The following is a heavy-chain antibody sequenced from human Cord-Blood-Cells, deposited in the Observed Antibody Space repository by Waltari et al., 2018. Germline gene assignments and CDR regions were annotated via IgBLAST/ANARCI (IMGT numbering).Heavy chain of an antibody. J-gene: IGHJ6*03. CDR3: AKDATYYYDSSGYYYYYYYMDV. Sequence: QVQLVESGGGVVQPGRSLRLSCAASGFPFSSYGMHWVRPAPGKGLEWVAVISYDGSNKYYADSVKGRFTISRDNSKNTLYLQMNSLRAEDTAVYYCAKDATYYYDSSGYYYYYYYMDVWGKGTTVTVSS. V-gene: IGHV3-30*18. CDR2: ISYDGSNK. CDR1: GFPFSSYG. D-gene: IGHD3-22*01.